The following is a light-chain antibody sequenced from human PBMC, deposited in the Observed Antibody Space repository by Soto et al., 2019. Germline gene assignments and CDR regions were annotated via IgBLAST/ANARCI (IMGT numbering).Light chain of an antibody. CDR1: NSNVRYNT. CDR3: KSYAGSNTYV. Sequence: QSVLTQPPSASGTPGQRVTISCSGSNSNVRYNTVNWFQQFPGTAPKLLIHTNNQRPSGVPDRFSGSKSGNTASLTVSGLQAADEADYFCKSYAGSNTYVFGSGTKLTVL. J-gene: IGLJ1*01. V-gene: IGLV1-44*01. CDR2: TNN.